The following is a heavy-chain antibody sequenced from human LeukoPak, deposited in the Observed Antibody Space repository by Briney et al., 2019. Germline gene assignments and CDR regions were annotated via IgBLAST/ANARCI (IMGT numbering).Heavy chain of an antibody. D-gene: IGHD6-19*01. J-gene: IGHJ3*02. V-gene: IGHV4-4*07. CDR2: IYTSGST. CDR1: GGSISSYY. CDR3: AREVAVAGLDAFDI. Sequence: SGPTLVNPSETLSLTCTVSGGSISSYYWSWIRQPAGKGLEWIGRIYTSGSTNYNPSLKSRVTMSVDTSKNQFSLKQSSVTAADTAVYYCAREVAVAGLDAFDIWGQGTMVTVSS.